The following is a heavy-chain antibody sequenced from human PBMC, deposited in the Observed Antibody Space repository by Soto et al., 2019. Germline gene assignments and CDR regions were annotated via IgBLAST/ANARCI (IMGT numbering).Heavy chain of an antibody. D-gene: IGHD5-12*01. J-gene: IGHJ4*02. V-gene: IGHV1-18*01. Sequence: QVQLVQSGGEVKKPGASVTVSCKASGYTFINYHITWVRQAPGQGLEWMAWINTYNGMTDYAQRFQGRVTMPRDTSTSTAYMELRNLGSEDTALYFCAKSPRGEMATDWGQGPLVTVSS. CDR2: INTYNGMT. CDR1: GYTFINYH. CDR3: AKSPRGEMATD.